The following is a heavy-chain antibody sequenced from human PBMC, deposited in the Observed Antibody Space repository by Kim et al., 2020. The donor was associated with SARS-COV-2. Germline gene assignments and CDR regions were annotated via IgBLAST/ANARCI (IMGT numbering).Heavy chain of an antibody. J-gene: IGHJ4*02. D-gene: IGHD4-17*01. CDR3: ARADFDYGDYPGYFDY. V-gene: IGHV4-39*01. Sequence: SLKSRFTISVDTSKNQFSLKLSSVTAADTAVYYCARADFDYGDYPGYFDYWGQGTLVTVSS.